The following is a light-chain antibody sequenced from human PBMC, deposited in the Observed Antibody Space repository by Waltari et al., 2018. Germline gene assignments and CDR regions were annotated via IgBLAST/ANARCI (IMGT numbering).Light chain of an antibody. V-gene: IGKV3-11*01. J-gene: IGKJ4*01. Sequence: EILLTQSPATLSLSPGERATLSCRASQSVSSYLAWYQQKPGQAPRLLIYDASNRATDIPARFSGSGSGTDFTLTISSLEPEDFAIYYCQQRSSWLTFGGGTKVEIK. CDR1: QSVSSY. CDR3: QQRSSWLT. CDR2: DAS.